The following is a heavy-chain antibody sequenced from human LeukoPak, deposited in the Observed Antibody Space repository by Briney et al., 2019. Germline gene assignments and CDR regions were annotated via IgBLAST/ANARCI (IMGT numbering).Heavy chain of an antibody. CDR3: ARAVTLTDIDY. J-gene: IGHJ4*02. CDR1: GYTFTGSY. D-gene: IGHD4-11*01. CDR2: INPNSGYT. Sequence: GASVKVSCKASGYTFTGSYIHWGRQAPGQGLEWMGWINPNSGYTAYAQSFQGRVTLTRDTSISTAYMELSSLRSDDTAVYYCARAVTLTDIDYRGQGTLVTVSS. V-gene: IGHV1-2*02.